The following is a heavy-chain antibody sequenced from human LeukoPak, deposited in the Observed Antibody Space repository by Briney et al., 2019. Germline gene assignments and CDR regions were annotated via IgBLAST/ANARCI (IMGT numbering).Heavy chain of an antibody. CDR3: ARDIAAAGTVDYFDY. D-gene: IGHD6-13*01. Sequence: SETLSLTCAVYGGSFSGYYWSWIRQPPGKGLEWIGEINHSGSTNYNPSLKSRVTISVDTSKNQFSLKLSSATAADTAVYYCARDIAAAGTVDYFDYWGQGTLVTVSS. CDR2: INHSGST. V-gene: IGHV4-34*01. J-gene: IGHJ4*02. CDR1: GGSFSGYY.